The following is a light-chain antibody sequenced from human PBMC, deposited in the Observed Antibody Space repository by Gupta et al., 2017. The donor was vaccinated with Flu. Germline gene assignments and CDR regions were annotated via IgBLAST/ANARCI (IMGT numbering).Light chain of an antibody. CDR1: SSEVGDYDY. CDR3: SSYTRIDTVV. Sequence: QSALTQPASVSGSPGQSITISCTATSSEVGDYDYVSWYQQHPGQAPKLILYEVKNRPSGISDRVSGSKSGKTASLTISGLQAEDEAHYFCSSYTRIDTVVFGGGTKLTLL. V-gene: IGLV2-14*01. J-gene: IGLJ3*02. CDR2: EVK.